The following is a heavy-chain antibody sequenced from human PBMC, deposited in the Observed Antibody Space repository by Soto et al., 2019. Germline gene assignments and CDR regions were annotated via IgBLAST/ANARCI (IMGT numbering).Heavy chain of an antibody. CDR1: GFTFSSYP. CDR2: ISGSGGST. CDR3: AKCNTIFGVVPYYYYYMDV. D-gene: IGHD3-3*01. J-gene: IGHJ6*03. Sequence: GGSLRLSCAASGFTFSSYPMSWVRQAPGKGLEWVSAISGSGGSTYYADSVKGRFTISRDNSKNTLYLQMNSLRAEDTAVYYCAKCNTIFGVVPYYYYYMDVWGKGTKVTVSS. V-gene: IGHV3-23*01.